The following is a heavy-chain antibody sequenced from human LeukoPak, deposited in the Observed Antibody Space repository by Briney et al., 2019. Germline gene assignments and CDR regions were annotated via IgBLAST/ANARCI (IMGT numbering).Heavy chain of an antibody. V-gene: IGHV3-48*01. CDR2: ISGSRSTI. CDR1: GFTFSDHG. Sequence: GGSLRLSSAAYGFTFSDHGMHWVRQAPGKGLEWVSYISGSRSTIYYVDSVKGRFTISRENAKNSLYLQMNSLRAEDTAMYYCARAATTMIVASDYWDQGTLVTVSS. D-gene: IGHD3-22*01. CDR3: ARAATTMIVASDY. J-gene: IGHJ4*02.